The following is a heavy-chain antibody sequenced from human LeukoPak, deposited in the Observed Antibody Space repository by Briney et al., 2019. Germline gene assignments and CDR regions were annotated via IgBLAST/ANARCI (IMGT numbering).Heavy chain of an antibody. CDR3: TRWATGTDGLGYYYYMDV. Sequence: PGGSLRLSCTASGFTFGDYAMSWVRQAPGKGLEWVGFIRSKAYGGTTEYAASVKGRFTISRDDSKSIAYLQMNSLKTEDTAVYYCTRWATGTDGLGYYYYMDVWGKGTTVTVSS. J-gene: IGHJ6*03. CDR1: GFTFGDYA. V-gene: IGHV3-49*04. CDR2: IRSKAYGGTT. D-gene: IGHD1-1*01.